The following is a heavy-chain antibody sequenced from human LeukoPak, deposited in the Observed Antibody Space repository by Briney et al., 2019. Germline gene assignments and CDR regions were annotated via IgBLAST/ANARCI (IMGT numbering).Heavy chain of an antibody. CDR1: GYTFTGYY. D-gene: IGHD3-22*01. CDR3: AREFVTYYDSSGYRDAFDI. CDR2: INPSGGST. V-gene: IGHV1-46*01. Sequence: ASVKVSCKASGYTFTGYYMHWVRQAPGQGLEWMGIINPSGGSTTYAQKFQGRVTMTRDTSTSTVYMELNSLRSEDTAVYYCAREFVTYYDSSGYRDAFDIWGQGTMVTVSS. J-gene: IGHJ3*02.